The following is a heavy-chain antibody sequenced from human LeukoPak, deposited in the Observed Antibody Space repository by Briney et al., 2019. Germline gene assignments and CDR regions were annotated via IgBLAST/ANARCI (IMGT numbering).Heavy chain of an antibody. Sequence: GGSLRLSCAASGFTFRSYAMMWVRQAPGKGLEWVSASAGGGGNIWYADSVKGRFTISRDNSKNTLYLQMNSLRAEDTAVYYCAKRSGSSGYYTLFDYWGQGTLVTVSS. V-gene: IGHV3-23*01. CDR1: GFTFRSYA. CDR3: AKRSGSSGYYTLFDY. D-gene: IGHD3-22*01. J-gene: IGHJ4*02. CDR2: SAGGGGNI.